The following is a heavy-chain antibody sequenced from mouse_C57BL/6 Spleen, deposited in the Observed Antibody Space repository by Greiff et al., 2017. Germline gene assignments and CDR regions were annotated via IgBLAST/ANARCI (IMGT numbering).Heavy chain of an antibody. D-gene: IGHD1-1*01. J-gene: IGHJ1*03. Sequence: QVQLQQPGAELVKPGASVKVSCKASGYTFTSYWMHWVKQRPGQGLEWIGRFHPSDSDTNYNQKFKGKATLTVDKSSSTAYMQLSSLTSEDSAVYYCAKGSSYWYFDVWGTGTTVTVSS. CDR3: AKGSSYWYFDV. CDR1: GYTFTSYW. V-gene: IGHV1-74*01. CDR2: FHPSDSDT.